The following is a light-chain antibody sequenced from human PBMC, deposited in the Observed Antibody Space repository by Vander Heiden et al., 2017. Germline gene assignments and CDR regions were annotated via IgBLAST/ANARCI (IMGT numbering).Light chain of an antibody. CDR1: SSIIGGNN. CDR3: SACDDSLNGLWV. Sequence: QSVLTQPPSASGTPGQRVTISCSASSSIIGGNNVNCYHQPPATAPNLRSCFIHQRLYGVSARFSFSNSGTSVSSAITRLQSEDEADYDCSACDDSLNGLWVFGGGTKMTVL. CDR2: FIH. V-gene: IGLV1-44*01. J-gene: IGLJ3*02.